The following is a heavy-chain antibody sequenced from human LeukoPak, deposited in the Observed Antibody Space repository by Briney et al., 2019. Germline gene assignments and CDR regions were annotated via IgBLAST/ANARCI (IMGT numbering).Heavy chain of an antibody. D-gene: IGHD3-22*01. Sequence: SETLSLTCTVSGGSISSYYWSWIRQPPGKGLEWIGYIYYSGSTNYSPSLKSRVTISVDTSKNQFSLKLSSVTAADTAVYYCASLSTTMIVANWGQGTLVTVSS. CDR1: GGSISSYY. CDR3: ASLSTTMIVAN. J-gene: IGHJ4*02. CDR2: IYYSGST. V-gene: IGHV4-59*01.